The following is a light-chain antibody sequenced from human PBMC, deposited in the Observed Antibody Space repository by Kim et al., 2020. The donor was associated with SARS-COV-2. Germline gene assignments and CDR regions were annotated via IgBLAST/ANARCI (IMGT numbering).Light chain of an antibody. CDR2: SAS. CDR1: QSITTY. CDR3: QESYSDPYT. Sequence: DIQMTQSPSSLSVSVGDRVTITCRASQSITTYLNWYQQKPGKAPKLLIYSASALQPGVPSRFTGSGSGTDFTLTITSLQPEDFATYYCQESYSDPYTFGQGTKVDIK. J-gene: IGKJ2*01. V-gene: IGKV1-39*01.